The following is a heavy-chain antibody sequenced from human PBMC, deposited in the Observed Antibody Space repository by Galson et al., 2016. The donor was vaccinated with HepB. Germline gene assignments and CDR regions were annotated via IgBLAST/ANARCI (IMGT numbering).Heavy chain of an antibody. D-gene: IGHD6-13*01. CDR2: MSDSGGST. CDR3: AVRYSSIWYFQH. Sequence: SLRLSCAASGFTFSSYAMHWVRQAPGKGLEWASAMSDSGGSTYYADSVKGRFTISRDNSKNTLYLQMNSLGAEDTAIYYCAVRYSSIWYFQHWGRGTLVSVSS. CDR1: GFTFSSYA. J-gene: IGHJ1*01. V-gene: IGHV3-23*01.